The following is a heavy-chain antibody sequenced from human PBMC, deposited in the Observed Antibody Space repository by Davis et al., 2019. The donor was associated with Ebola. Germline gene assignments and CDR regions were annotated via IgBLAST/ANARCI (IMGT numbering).Heavy chain of an antibody. J-gene: IGHJ4*02. CDR3: AKGGGGWYALVDS. CDR1: GFTFSNHA. V-gene: IGHV3-23*01. D-gene: IGHD6-19*01. Sequence: GESLKISCAASGFTFSNHAMSWVRQAQGKGLEWVSTLSSGGSTYYSDSVKGRFTISRDNSRNTLLYLQMNSLRADDTAVYYCAKGGGGWYALVDSWGQGTLVTVSS. CDR2: LSSGGST.